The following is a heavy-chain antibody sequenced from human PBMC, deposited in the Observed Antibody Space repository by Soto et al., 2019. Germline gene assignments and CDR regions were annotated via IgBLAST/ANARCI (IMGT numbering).Heavy chain of an antibody. CDR1: GYSFTIDC. J-gene: IGHJ4*02. Sequence: GESLKISCDGSGYSFTIDCIGLVPQMPGKGLEWMGIIYPGDSDTRYSPSFQGQVTISADKSISTAYLQWSSLKASDTAMYYCARHTGIQLWLDFDYWGQGTLVTVS. V-gene: IGHV5-51*01. D-gene: IGHD5-18*01. CDR2: IYPGDSDT. CDR3: ARHTGIQLWLDFDY.